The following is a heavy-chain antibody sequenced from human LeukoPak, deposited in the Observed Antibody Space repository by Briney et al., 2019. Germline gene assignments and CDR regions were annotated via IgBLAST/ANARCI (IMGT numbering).Heavy chain of an antibody. D-gene: IGHD3-22*01. CDR3: ARGKTYYYDSSGYYYDY. V-gene: IGHV1-8*01. J-gene: IGHJ4*02. Sequence: GASVKVSCKASGYTFTSYDINWVRQATGQGLEWMGWMNPNSGNTGYAQKFQGRVTMTRNTSISTAYMELSSLRSEDTAVYYCARGKTYYYDSSGYYYDYWGQGTLVTASS. CDR2: MNPNSGNT. CDR1: GYTFTSYD.